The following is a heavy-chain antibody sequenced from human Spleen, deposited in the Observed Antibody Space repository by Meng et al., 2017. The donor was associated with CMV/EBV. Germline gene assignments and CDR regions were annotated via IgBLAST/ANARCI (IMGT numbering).Heavy chain of an antibody. CDR3: ALTMDNWFDP. J-gene: IGHJ5*02. D-gene: IGHD3-10*01. V-gene: IGHV4-39*07. Sequence: SETLSLTCSVSGGSISSSGYYWAWIRQPPGKGLEWIGSIYYSGTTYYNPSLKSRVTISGDTSKNQFYLSLHSLTAADTAVYYCALTMDNWFDPWGQGTPVTVSS. CDR1: GGSISSSGYY. CDR2: IYYSGTT.